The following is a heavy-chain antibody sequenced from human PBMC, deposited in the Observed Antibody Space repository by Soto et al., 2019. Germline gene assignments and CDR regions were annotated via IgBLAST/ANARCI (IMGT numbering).Heavy chain of an antibody. CDR3: AIGIEAAVNPGGEYYFDY. CDR2: INPSGGST. Sequence: ASVKVSCKASGYTFTSYYMHWVRQAPGQGLEWMGIINPSGGSTSYAQKFQGRVTMTRDTSTSTVYMELSSLRSEDTAVYYCAIGIEAAVNPGGEYYFDYWGQGTLVTVSS. V-gene: IGHV1-46*03. CDR1: GYTFTSYY. D-gene: IGHD6-13*01. J-gene: IGHJ4*02.